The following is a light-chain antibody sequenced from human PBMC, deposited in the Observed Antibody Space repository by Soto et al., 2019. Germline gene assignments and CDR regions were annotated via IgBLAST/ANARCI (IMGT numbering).Light chain of an antibody. J-gene: IGLJ3*02. CDR1: SSDVGGYNY. CDR2: EVS. Sequence: QSVLTQPASVSGSPGQSITISCTGTSSDVGGYNYVSWYQHHPGNAPKLIIYEVSNRPSGVSNRFSGSKSSNTASLTISGLQAEDEADYYCASYTATTTRVFGGGTKLTVL. CDR3: ASYTATTTRV. V-gene: IGLV2-14*01.